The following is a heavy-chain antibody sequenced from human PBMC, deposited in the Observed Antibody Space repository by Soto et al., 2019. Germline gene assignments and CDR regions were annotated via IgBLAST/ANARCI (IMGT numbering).Heavy chain of an antibody. Sequence: SETLSLTCAVYGGSFSGYYWSWIRQPPGKGLEWIGYIYYSGSTNYNPSLKSRVTISVDTSKNQFSLKLSSVTAADTAVYYCARGRLQLISFDYWGQGTLVTVSS. D-gene: IGHD5-12*01. V-gene: IGHV4-59*01. CDR3: ARGRLQLISFDY. J-gene: IGHJ4*02. CDR2: IYYSGST. CDR1: GGSFSGYY.